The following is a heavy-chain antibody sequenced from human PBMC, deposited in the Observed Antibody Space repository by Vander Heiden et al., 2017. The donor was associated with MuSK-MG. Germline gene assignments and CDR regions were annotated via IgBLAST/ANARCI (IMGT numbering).Heavy chain of an antibody. CDR3: ARAYDVSGYYAGY. Sequence: TFTDYFIHWVRQAPGHGLEWVGIINPRGATTNYAQRFQGRVAVTRDTSTSTVYMELSSLTSEDTAIYYCARAYDVSGYYAGYWGQGTLVTGSS. CDR2: INPRGATT. CDR1: TFTDYF. D-gene: IGHD3-22*01. J-gene: IGHJ4*02. V-gene: IGHV1-46*01.